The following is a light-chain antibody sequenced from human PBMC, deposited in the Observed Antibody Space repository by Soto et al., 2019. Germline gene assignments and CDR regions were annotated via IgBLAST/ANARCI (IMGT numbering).Light chain of an antibody. Sequence: EIVLTQSPGTLSLSPGERATLSCMASQSVSNNYLAWYQQKPGQAPRLLIYGASNSATGIPDRFSGSGSGTDFTLTISSLEPEDFAVYYCQQYGSSGRFGQGTKV. V-gene: IGKV3-20*01. CDR3: QQYGSSGR. CDR1: QSVSNNY. CDR2: GAS. J-gene: IGKJ1*01.